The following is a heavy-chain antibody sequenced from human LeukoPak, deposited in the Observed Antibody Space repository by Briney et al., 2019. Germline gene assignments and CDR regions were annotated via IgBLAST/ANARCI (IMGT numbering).Heavy chain of an antibody. V-gene: IGHV4-59*11. CDR2: GFYSGNS. CDR3: ARGRRGGSGPAHFDS. CDR1: GGSIGIHY. J-gene: IGHJ4*02. Sequence: PSETLSLTCTVSGGSIGIHYWTWIRQPPGMGLEWIGYGFYSGNSQYNASLRSRVAISVDTSKNQFSLRLTSVSAADTAVYYCARGRRGGSGPAHFDSWGQGALVTVSS. D-gene: IGHD5-24*01.